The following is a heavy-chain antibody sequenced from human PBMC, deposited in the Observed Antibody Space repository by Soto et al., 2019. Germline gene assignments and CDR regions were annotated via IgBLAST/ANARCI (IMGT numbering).Heavy chain of an antibody. CDR3: AKVQTEAHDS. CDR2: ISYDGSNK. CDR1: GFPFSSYD. V-gene: IGHV3-30*18. Sequence: GGFLRLSCAASGFPFSSYDMHWVRQAPGKGLEWVAVISYDGSNKYYADSVKGRFTISRDNSKNTLYLQVNSLRPEDTAVYYCAKVQTEAHDSWGQGTLVPVSS. J-gene: IGHJ4*02.